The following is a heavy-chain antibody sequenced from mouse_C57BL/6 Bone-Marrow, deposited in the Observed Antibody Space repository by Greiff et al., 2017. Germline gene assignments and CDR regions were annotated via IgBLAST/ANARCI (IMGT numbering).Heavy chain of an antibody. CDR1: GYTFTSYW. CDR2: IDPSDSYT. D-gene: IGHD1-1*01. V-gene: IGHV1-59*01. Sequence: QVQLQQPGAELVRPGTSVKLSCKASGYTFTSYWMHWVKQRPGQGLGWIGVIDPSDSYTNYNQKFKGKATLTVDTSSSTAYMQLSSLTSEDSAVYYCARWRGYGSSYDYYAMDYWGQGTSVTVSS. J-gene: IGHJ4*01. CDR3: ARWRGYGSSYDYYAMDY.